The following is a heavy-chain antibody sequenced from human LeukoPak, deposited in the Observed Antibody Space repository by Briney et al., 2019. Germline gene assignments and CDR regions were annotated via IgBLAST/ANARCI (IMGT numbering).Heavy chain of an antibody. Sequence: PGGSLRLSCAASGFTLSDYYMSWIRQAPGKGLEWVSYISSSGSTIYYADSVKGRFTISRDNAKNSLYLQMNSLRAEDTAVYYCARVGVEWLLFAFDYLGQGTLVTVSS. D-gene: IGHD3-3*01. CDR2: ISSSGSTI. J-gene: IGHJ4*02. V-gene: IGHV3-11*04. CDR3: ARVGVEWLLFAFDY. CDR1: GFTLSDYY.